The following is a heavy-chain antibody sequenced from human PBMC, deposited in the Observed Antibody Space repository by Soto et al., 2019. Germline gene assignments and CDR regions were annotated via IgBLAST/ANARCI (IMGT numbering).Heavy chain of an antibody. CDR1: GGSISSGGYS. Sequence: QLQLQESGSGLVKPSQTLSLTCAVSGGSISSGGYSWSWIRQPPGKGLEWIGYIYHSGSTYYNPSRKSRVTISVDRSKNQFSRKLSSVTAADTAVYYCARSTNDIDAFDIWGQGTMVTVSS. J-gene: IGHJ3*02. V-gene: IGHV4-30-2*01. CDR2: IYHSGST. CDR3: ARSTNDIDAFDI. D-gene: IGHD1-1*01.